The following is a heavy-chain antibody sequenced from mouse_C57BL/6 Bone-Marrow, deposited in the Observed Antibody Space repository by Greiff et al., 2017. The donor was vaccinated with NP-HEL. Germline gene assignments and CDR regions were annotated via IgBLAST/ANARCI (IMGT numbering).Heavy chain of an antibody. V-gene: IGHV5-17*01. J-gene: IGHJ1*03. Sequence: EVKLMESGGGLVKPGGSLKLSCAASGFTFSDYGMHWVRQAPEKGLAWVAYISSGSSTIYYADTVKGRFTISRDNAKNTLFLQMTSLRSEDTAMYYCARDYYYWYFDVWGTGTTVTVSS. CDR1: GFTFSDYG. CDR3: ARDYYYWYFDV. D-gene: IGHD1-1*01. CDR2: ISSGSSTI.